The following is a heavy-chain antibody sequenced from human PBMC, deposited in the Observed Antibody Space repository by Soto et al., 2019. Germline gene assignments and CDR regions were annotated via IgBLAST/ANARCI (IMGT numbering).Heavy chain of an antibody. CDR3: ARHRDGYSYGWNYYYYYGMDV. CDR1: GGSFSGYY. D-gene: IGHD5-18*01. Sequence: PSETLSLTCAVYGGSFSGYYWSWIRQPPGKGLEWIGEINHSGSTNYNPSLKSRVTISVDTSKNQFSLKLSSVTAADTAVYYCARHRDGYSYGWNYYYYYGMDVWGQGTTVTVSS. J-gene: IGHJ6*02. CDR2: INHSGST. V-gene: IGHV4-34*01.